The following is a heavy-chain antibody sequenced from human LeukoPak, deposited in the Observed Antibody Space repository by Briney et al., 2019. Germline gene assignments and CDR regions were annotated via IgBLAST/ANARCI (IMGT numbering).Heavy chain of an antibody. V-gene: IGHV3-74*01. CDR1: GFSLSTFW. CDR3: AKDKYYDRRGAFDI. Sequence: ETGGSLRLSCAASGFSLSTFWMHWVRQAPGKGLVWVSRIDYDGSTTTYADSVKGRFTISRDNAKNTLYLQMNSLRAEDTALYYCAKDKYYDRRGAFDIWGQGTMVTVSS. CDR2: IDYDGSTT. D-gene: IGHD3-22*01. J-gene: IGHJ3*02.